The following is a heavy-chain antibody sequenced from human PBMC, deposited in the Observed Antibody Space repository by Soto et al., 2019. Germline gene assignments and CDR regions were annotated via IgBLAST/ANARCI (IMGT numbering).Heavy chain of an antibody. V-gene: IGHV3-9*01. Sequence: EVQLVESGGGSVQPGRSLRLSCAASGFSFDDYGMHWVRQGPGKGLESVSGISWNSGDIYYADSVKDRFTISRDNAKRSLYLQMNSLRTEDKALYYCAKDNDLDRDGPFDYWGQGILVTVSS. CDR2: ISWNSGDI. J-gene: IGHJ4*02. CDR1: GFSFDDYG. D-gene: IGHD2-2*03. CDR3: AKDNDLDRDGPFDY.